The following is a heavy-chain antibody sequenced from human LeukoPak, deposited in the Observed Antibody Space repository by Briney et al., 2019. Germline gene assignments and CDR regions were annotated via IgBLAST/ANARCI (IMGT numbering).Heavy chain of an antibody. CDR2: IYYSGST. Sequence: PSETLSLTCTVSGGSISSSSYYWGWIRQPPGKGLEWIGSIYYSGSTYYNPSLKSRVTISVDTSKNQFSLKLSSVTAADTAVYYCARDGDIVVVPAASDAFDIWGQGTMVTVSS. CDR3: ARDGDIVVVPAASDAFDI. J-gene: IGHJ3*02. CDR1: GGSISSSSYY. V-gene: IGHV4-39*07. D-gene: IGHD2-2*01.